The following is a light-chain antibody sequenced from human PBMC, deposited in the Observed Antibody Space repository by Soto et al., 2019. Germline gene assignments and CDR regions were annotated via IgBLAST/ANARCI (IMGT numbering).Light chain of an antibody. V-gene: IGLV1-47*01. Sequence: QSVLTQPPSLSGTPGQTVTISCIGSRSNIGSAIVHWYQQIPGTAPKHLIYRNNQRPSGVPDRFSGSKSGTSASLAISGLPSEDEADYYCAAWDDSLSGWVFGGGTKLTVL. CDR1: RSNIGSAI. CDR3: AAWDDSLSGWV. J-gene: IGLJ3*02. CDR2: RNN.